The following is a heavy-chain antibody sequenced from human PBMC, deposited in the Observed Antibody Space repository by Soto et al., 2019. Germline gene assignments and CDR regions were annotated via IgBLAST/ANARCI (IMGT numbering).Heavy chain of an antibody. V-gene: IGHV1-2*02. D-gene: IGHD1-26*01. Sequence: QVQLVQSGTEVKRPGDSVKVSCKASGYTFTGYYVHWVRQAPGQGLEWMGWINPNSGDTYLAQRFQGRVSMKKDTSIGTAYMELRGLTSDDTAEYYCAKGGAIVAAGTRVYLYNAMDGWGQGTTVTVSS. CDR3: AKGGAIVAAGTRVYLYNAMDG. J-gene: IGHJ6*02. CDR2: INPNSGDT. CDR1: GYTFTGYY.